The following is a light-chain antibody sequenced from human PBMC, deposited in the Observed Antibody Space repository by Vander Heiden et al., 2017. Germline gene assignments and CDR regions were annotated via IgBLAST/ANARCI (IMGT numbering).Light chain of an antibody. CDR2: SNN. CDR1: SSNIGRNT. CDR3: AAWDDSLNGYV. V-gene: IGLV1-44*01. Sequence: QSVLTQPPSASGTPGQRVTISCSGSSSNIGRNTVNWYQQLPGTAPKLLIYSNNQRPSGVPDRFSGSKSGTSASLAISGLQSEDEADYYCAAWDDSLNGYVFGTGTKVTAL. J-gene: IGLJ1*01.